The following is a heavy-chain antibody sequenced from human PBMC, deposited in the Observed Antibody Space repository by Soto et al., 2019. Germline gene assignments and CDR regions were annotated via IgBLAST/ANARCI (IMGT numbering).Heavy chain of an antibody. V-gene: IGHV4-30-2*05. CDR2: IYHSGST. J-gene: IGHJ3*02. D-gene: IGHD5-18*01. CDR1: GGSISSGGYS. Sequence: KTSETLSLTCAVSGGSISSGGYSWSWIRQPPGKGLEWIGYIYHSGSTYYNPSLKSGVTISVDTSKNQFSLNLSSVTVADTAVYYCARSRDGYNTKARGAFDIWAQRTMVTVSS. CDR3: ARSRDGYNTKARGAFDI.